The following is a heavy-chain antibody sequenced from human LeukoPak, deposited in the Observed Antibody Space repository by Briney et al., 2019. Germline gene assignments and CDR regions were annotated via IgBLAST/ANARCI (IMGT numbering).Heavy chain of an antibody. CDR1: GDSISSSSYY. D-gene: IGHD6-13*01. CDR2: INYSGST. CDR3: ARRVHSSSWSSYFDY. Sequence: PSETLSLTCTVSGDSISSSSYYWGWIRQPPGKGLEWIGSINYSGSTYYNPSLKSRVTIFVDTSKNQFFLKLSSVTATDTAVYYCARRVHSSSWSSYFDYWGQETLVTVSS. V-gene: IGHV4-39*07. J-gene: IGHJ4*02.